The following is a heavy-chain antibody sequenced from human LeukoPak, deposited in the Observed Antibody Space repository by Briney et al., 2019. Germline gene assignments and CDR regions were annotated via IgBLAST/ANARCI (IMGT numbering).Heavy chain of an antibody. V-gene: IGHV3-74*01. CDR2: INSDGSGT. J-gene: IGHJ4*02. CDR3: AGRSAGNLEY. Sequence: GGSLRLSCAASGSTFSNYWMHWVRQAPGKGLVWVSRINSDGSGTGYADSVKGRFTISRDNAKNTLYLQMNSLRAEDTAVYYCAGRSAGNLEYWGQGTLVSVSS. CDR1: GSTFSNYW. D-gene: IGHD2-15*01.